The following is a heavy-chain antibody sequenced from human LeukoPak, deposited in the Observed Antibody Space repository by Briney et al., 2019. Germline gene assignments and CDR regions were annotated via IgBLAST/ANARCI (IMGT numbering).Heavy chain of an antibody. CDR1: GGPIGGHTFY. CDR2: IYYNGNT. V-gene: IGHV4-39*01. J-gene: IGHJ3*02. Sequence: SETLSLTCNVSGGPIGGHTFYWDWIGQPPGKGLEWIATIYYNGNTFYNPSLRSRVALSIDMSKSQFSLQLSSVAAADTAVYYCARLTALAGHRGAFDIWGPGTLVTVSS. CDR3: ARLTALAGHRGAFDI. D-gene: IGHD6-19*01.